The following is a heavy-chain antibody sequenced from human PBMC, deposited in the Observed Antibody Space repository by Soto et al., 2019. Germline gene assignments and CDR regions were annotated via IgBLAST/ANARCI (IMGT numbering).Heavy chain of an antibody. D-gene: IGHD3-22*01. Sequence: PGGSLRLSCAASGFTFSSYAMSWVRQAPGKGLEWVSAVSGSGGSTYYADSVKGRFTISRDNSKNTLYLQMNSLRAEDTAVYYCAKIRYYYDSSGTDAFDIWGQGTMVTVSS. CDR2: VSGSGGST. V-gene: IGHV3-23*01. CDR3: AKIRYYYDSSGTDAFDI. J-gene: IGHJ3*02. CDR1: GFTFSSYA.